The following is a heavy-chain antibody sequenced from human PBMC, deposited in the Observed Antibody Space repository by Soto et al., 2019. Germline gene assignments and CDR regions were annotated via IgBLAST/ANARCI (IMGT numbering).Heavy chain of an antibody. CDR2: IKSKTDGGTT. D-gene: IGHD3-22*01. J-gene: IGHJ3*02. V-gene: IGHV3-15*07. Sequence: EVQLVESGGGLVKPGGSLRLSCAASGFTFSNAWMNWVRQAPGKGLEWVGRIKSKTDGGTTDYAAPGKGRFTISRHDSKNTLYQQMNSLKTEDTAVYYCSYDSSGYYQGAFDIWGQGTMVTVAS. CDR3: SYDSSGYYQGAFDI. CDR1: GFTFSNAW.